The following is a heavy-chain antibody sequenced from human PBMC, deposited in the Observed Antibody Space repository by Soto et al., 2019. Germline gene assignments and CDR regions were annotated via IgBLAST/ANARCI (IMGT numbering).Heavy chain of an antibody. D-gene: IGHD3-10*01. J-gene: IGHJ4*02. CDR2: INDDGTRT. CDR3: IRGPRPSSVGTGAF. CDR1: GFVFNMYW. V-gene: IGHV3-74*01. Sequence: LRLSCAASGFVFNMYWMHWVRQVPGEGPEWVTRINDDGTRTDYADSAKGRFTISRDNAKDILYLQMNALRVDDTAVYYCIRGPRPSSVGTGAFWGQGTLVTVS.